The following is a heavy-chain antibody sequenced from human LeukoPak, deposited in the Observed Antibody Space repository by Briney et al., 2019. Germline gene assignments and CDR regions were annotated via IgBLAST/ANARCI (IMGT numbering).Heavy chain of an antibody. CDR3: ARDSSGWYLDAFDI. CDR2: INPNSGGT. D-gene: IGHD6-19*01. CDR1: GYTFTGYY. J-gene: IGHJ3*02. Sequence: ASVKVSCKASGYTFTGYYMHWVRQAPGQGLEWMGWINPNSGGTNYAQKFQGRVTMTRDTSISTAYMKLSRLRSDDTAVYYCARDSSGWYLDAFDIWGQGTMVTVSS. V-gene: IGHV1-2*02.